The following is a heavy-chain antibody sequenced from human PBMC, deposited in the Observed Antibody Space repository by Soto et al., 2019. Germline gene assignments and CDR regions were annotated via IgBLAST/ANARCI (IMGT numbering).Heavy chain of an antibody. Sequence: EEQLVESGGDLVQPGGSLTLSCAVSGFTFRNYWMHWVRQAPGEGLAWVSQINGDGRSATYADSVRGRFTISRDNAKNTLYLQMNSLSAEDTAVYYCIRGGVLYGLGVWGQGTSVTVSS. V-gene: IGHV3-74*01. CDR3: IRGGVLYGLGV. D-gene: IGHD2-8*01. CDR2: INGDGRSA. J-gene: IGHJ6*02. CDR1: GFTFRNYW.